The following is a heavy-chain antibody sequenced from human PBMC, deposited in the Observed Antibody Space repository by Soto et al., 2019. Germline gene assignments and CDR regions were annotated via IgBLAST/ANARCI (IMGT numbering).Heavy chain of an antibody. CDR1: GFTFSSYG. V-gene: IGHV3-23*01. D-gene: IGHD1-7*01. CDR3: AKTTWHWNSIPDY. J-gene: IGHJ4*02. Sequence: EVQLLESGGGLVQPGGSLRLSCAASGFTFSSYGMSWVRQAPGKGLEWVSVISGSGDSTNYADSVKGRFTISRDNSKNALYVQMNSLRAEDTAVYYCAKTTWHWNSIPDYWGQGTLVTVSS. CDR2: ISGSGDST.